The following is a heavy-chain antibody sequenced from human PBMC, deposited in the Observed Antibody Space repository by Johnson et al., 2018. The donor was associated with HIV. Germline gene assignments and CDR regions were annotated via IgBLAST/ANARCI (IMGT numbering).Heavy chain of an antibody. Sequence: VQLVESGGGLVQPGGSLRLSCATSGFIFSSYDMHWVRQATGKGLEWVSGIGSSGDTYYPGSVKGRFTVSRDNAKNSLYLQMNSLRAEDTAVYYCASPSRGSGSYFGGAFDIWGQGTMVTVSS. CDR2: IGSSGDT. V-gene: IGHV3-13*01. CDR1: GFIFSSYD. CDR3: ASPSRGSGSYFGGAFDI. D-gene: IGHD1-26*01. J-gene: IGHJ3*02.